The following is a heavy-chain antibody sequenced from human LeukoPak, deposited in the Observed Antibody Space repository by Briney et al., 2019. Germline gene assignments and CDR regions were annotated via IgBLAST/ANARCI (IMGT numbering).Heavy chain of an antibody. Sequence: KPSETLSLTCTVSGASISSYYWSWIRQPPGKGLEWIGYIYYSGSTNYNPSLKSRVTISVDTSKNQFSLKLSSVTAADTAVYYCARHSLFLDYGFWSGPGPFDYWGQGTLVTVSS. CDR1: GASISSYY. CDR3: ARHSLFLDYGFWSGPGPFDY. J-gene: IGHJ4*02. V-gene: IGHV4-59*01. D-gene: IGHD3-3*01. CDR2: IYYSGST.